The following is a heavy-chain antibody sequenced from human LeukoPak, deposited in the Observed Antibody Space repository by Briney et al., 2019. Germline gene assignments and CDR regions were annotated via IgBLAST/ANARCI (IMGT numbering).Heavy chain of an antibody. CDR1: GYTFTSYD. J-gene: IGHJ6*03. CDR3: ARASILSWLLRNYYMDV. CDR2: MNPNSGNT. Sequence: GASVKVSCKASGYTFTSYDINWVRQATGQGLEWMGWMNPNSGNTGYAQKFQGRVTMTRNTSISTAYMELSSLRSEDTAVHYCARASILSWLLRNYYMDVWGKGTTVTVSS. D-gene: IGHD3-22*01. V-gene: IGHV1-8*01.